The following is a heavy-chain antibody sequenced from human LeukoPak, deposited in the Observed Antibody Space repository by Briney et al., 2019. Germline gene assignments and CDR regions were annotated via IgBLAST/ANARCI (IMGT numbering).Heavy chain of an antibody. CDR1: GGSFSGYY. Sequence: SETLSLTCAVYGGSFSGYYWGWIRQSPGKGLEWIGEIKYSGRTNYNPSLESRLTISLNTSKNQFSLRLTSVTAADTAVYFCARDRWSRVVAEWFDPWGQGTLVTVSS. D-gene: IGHD2-15*01. J-gene: IGHJ5*02. CDR3: ARDRWSRVVAEWFDP. CDR2: IKYSGRT. V-gene: IGHV4-34*01.